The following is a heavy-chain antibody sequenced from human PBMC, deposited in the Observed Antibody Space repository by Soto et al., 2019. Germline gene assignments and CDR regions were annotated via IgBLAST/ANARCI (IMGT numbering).Heavy chain of an antibody. D-gene: IGHD6-6*01. CDR3: ARGSFSSSSSWFDP. CDR2: ISYTGRT. Sequence: PSETLSLTCTVSGGSVSSDTNFGIWIRQLPGRGLEWIGYISYTGRTYYTPSLNSRLTISLDTSKNLFSLGLSAVTAADTAVYFCARGSFSSSSSWFDPWGQGTLVTVSS. CDR1: GGSVSSDTNF. V-gene: IGHV4-31*03. J-gene: IGHJ5*02.